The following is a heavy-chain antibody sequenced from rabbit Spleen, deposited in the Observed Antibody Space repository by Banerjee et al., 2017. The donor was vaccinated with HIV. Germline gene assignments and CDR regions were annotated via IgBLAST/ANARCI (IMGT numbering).Heavy chain of an antibody. CDR1: GFSFSSRCY. CDR3: ARETSSGWGVVSYYFNL. J-gene: IGHJ4*01. D-gene: IGHD4-1*01. CDR2: IYAGSSGNT. V-gene: IGHV1S40*01. Sequence: QSLEESGGDLVKPGASLTLTCTASGFSFSSRCYMCWVRQAPGKGLEWIACIYAGSSGNTYYASWAKGRFTISKTSSTTVTLQMTSLTAADTATYFCARETSSGWGVVSYYFNLWGPGPLVTVS.